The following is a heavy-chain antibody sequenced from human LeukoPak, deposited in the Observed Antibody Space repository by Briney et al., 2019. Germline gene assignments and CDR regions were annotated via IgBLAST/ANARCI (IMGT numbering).Heavy chain of an antibody. CDR3: STLSSIFGVVIPDY. CDR2: IKSRANGETT. D-gene: IGHD3-3*01. V-gene: IGHV3-15*01. Sequence: GGSLRLSCAASGFTFGNAWMSWVRQAPGKGLECVGRIKSRANGETTDYAAPVKGRFTISRDDSKNMVYLQMNTLKTEDTAVYFCSTLSSIFGVVIPDYWGQGILVTVSS. CDR1: GFTFGNAW. J-gene: IGHJ4*02.